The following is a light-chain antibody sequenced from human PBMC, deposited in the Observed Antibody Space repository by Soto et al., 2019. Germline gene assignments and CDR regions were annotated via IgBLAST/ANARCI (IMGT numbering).Light chain of an antibody. CDR2: DVR. CDR3: SSYTSINSRV. CDR1: SSEVGGYNY. V-gene: IGLV2-14*01. Sequence: QSALTQPASVSGSPGQPITISCTGTSSEVGGYNYVSWYQQHPGKAPKLLTYDVRNRPSGVSNRFSGSKSGNTAALTISGLQTEDEADYYCSSYTSINSRVFGTGTKVTVL. J-gene: IGLJ1*01.